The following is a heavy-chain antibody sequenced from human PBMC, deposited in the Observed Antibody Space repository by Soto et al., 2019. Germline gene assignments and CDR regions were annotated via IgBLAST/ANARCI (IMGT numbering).Heavy chain of an antibody. CDR3: ARGGAAGRGDAIDM. J-gene: IGHJ3*02. CDR1: GFSFRNQW. V-gene: IGHV3-74*01. Sequence: EVQLEESGGGSVQLGESLRVSCVASGFSFRNQWMHWVRQVAGKGLVWVSRINGDGTRTSYADFVKGRFTVSRDNARNRFFLDVNRLTVDDSGVYHCARGGAAGRGDAIDMWGPGTTVAVTS. CDR2: INGDGTRT. D-gene: IGHD3-10*01.